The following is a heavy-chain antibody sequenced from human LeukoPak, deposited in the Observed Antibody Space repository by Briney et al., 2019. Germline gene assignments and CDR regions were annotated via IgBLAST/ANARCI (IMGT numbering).Heavy chain of an antibody. D-gene: IGHD1-1*01. CDR1: GGSISSYY. V-gene: IGHV4-59*01. Sequence: SETLSLTCTVSGGSISSYYWSWIRQPPGKGLEWIGYINYSGSTNYNPSLKSRVTISVDTSRNQFSLKLSSVTAADTAVYYCARAQLNLLVDFGMDVWGQGTTVTVSS. CDR3: ARAQLNLLVDFGMDV. CDR2: INYSGST. J-gene: IGHJ6*02.